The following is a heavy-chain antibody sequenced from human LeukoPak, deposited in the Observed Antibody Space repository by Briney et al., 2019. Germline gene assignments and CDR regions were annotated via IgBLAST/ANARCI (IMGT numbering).Heavy chain of an antibody. J-gene: IGHJ6*03. V-gene: IGHV1-8*01. Sequence: GASVTVSCKASGYTFTSYDINWVRQATGQGLEWMGWMNPNSGNTGYAQKFQGRVTMTRNTSISTAYMELSSLRSEDTAVYYCARVRGYFDWLSGYYYYYMDAWGKGTTVTISS. CDR3: ARVRGYFDWLSGYYYYYMDA. CDR1: GYTFTSYD. D-gene: IGHD3-9*01. CDR2: MNPNSGNT.